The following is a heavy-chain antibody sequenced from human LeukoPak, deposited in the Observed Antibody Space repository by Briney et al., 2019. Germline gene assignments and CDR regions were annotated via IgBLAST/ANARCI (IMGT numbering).Heavy chain of an antibody. J-gene: IGHJ4*02. D-gene: IGHD6-13*01. CDR1: GFTFDDYA. Sequence: GGSLRLSCAASGFTFDDYAMHWVRQAPGKGLEWVSGISWNGGSIGYADSVKGRFTISRDNAKNSLYLQMNSLRAEDTAIYYCAKGFGSSSWFDYWGQGTLVTVSS. CDR2: ISWNGGSI. V-gene: IGHV3-9*01. CDR3: AKGFGSSSWFDY.